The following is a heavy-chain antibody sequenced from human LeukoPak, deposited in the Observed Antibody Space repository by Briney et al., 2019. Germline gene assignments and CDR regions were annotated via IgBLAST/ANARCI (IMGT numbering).Heavy chain of an antibody. CDR2: IYCSGST. CDR3: AVPYYDILTGYGDY. Sequence: SETLSLTCTVSGGSISSSSYYWGWIRQPPGKGLEWIGSIYCSGSTYYNPSLKSRVTISVDTSKNQFSLKLSSVTAADTAVYYCAVPYYDILTGYGDYWGQGTLVTVSS. D-gene: IGHD3-9*01. CDR1: GGSISSSSYY. V-gene: IGHV4-39*01. J-gene: IGHJ4*02.